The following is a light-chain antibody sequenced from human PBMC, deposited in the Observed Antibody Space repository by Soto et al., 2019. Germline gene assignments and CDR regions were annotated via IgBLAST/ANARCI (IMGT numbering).Light chain of an antibody. CDR1: QGIATY. V-gene: IGKV1-27*01. CDR3: QKDNSAPLT. J-gene: IGKJ4*01. CDR2: ATS. Sequence: DVQMTQSPSSLSAFVGDRVTITCRASQGIATYLAWFQQKPGKVPKLLIYATSTFQSGVPSRFSGSGSGTDFPLTINRLQPEDVGTYYCQKDNSAPLTFGGGTKVEIK.